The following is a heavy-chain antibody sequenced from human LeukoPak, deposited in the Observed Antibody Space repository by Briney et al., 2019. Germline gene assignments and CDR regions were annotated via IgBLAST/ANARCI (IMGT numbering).Heavy chain of an antibody. CDR3: ARSRDGYSHVDS. J-gene: IGHJ4*02. CDR2: IYYSDTTDYSGSA. V-gene: IGHV4-30-4*08. Sequence: PSQTLSLTCTVSGGSISSGDYYWSWVRQPPGKGLEWIGYIYYSDTTDYSGSAYYDPSLKSRVTMSVDTSKNQLSLKLSSVTAADTAVYYCARSRDGYSHVDSWGQGILVTVSS. D-gene: IGHD5-24*01. CDR1: GGSISSGDYY.